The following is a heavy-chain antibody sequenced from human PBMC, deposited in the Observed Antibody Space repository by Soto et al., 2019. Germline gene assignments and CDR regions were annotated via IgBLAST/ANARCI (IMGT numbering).Heavy chain of an antibody. J-gene: IGHJ4*02. Sequence: VQLVESGGGVVQPGRSLQLSCAASGFTFSDYAMHWVRQAPGKGLEWVAVVSHDGRNTHYADSVKGRFTISRDSSKNTVSLERTSLRGEDTAVYYCAKGGRQWLVTSDFNYWGQGALVTVSS. CDR2: VSHDGRNT. CDR3: AKGGRQWLVTSDFNY. CDR1: GFTFSDYA. D-gene: IGHD6-19*01. V-gene: IGHV3-30*18.